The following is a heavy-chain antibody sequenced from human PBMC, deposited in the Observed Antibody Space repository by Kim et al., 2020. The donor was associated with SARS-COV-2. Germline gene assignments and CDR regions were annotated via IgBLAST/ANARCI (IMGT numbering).Heavy chain of an antibody. V-gene: IGHV1-3*01. Sequence: ASVKVSCKASGFTFSDYAMYWVRQAPGQRLEWMGWINAGNGNTRYSQKLLGRVTITWDTSASTAYMDLTSLRFEDTAVYYCARERFGGSFDYWGQGTPVT. D-gene: IGHD3-10*01. J-gene: IGHJ4*02. CDR1: GFTFSDYA. CDR2: INAGNGNT. CDR3: ARERFGGSFDY.